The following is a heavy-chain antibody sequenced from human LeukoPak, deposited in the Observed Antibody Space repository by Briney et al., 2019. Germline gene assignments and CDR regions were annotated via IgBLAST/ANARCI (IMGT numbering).Heavy chain of an antibody. CDR1: GGSISSYY. CDR2: IYYSGST. CDR3: AREENYYDSSGYSYFDY. V-gene: IGHV4-59*01. J-gene: IGHJ4*02. Sequence: SETLSLICTVSGGSISSYYWSWMRQPPGKGLEWIGYIYYSGSTNYNPSLKSRVTISVDTSKNQFSLRLSSVTAADTAVYYCAREENYYDSSGYSYFDYWGQGTLVTVSS. D-gene: IGHD3-22*01.